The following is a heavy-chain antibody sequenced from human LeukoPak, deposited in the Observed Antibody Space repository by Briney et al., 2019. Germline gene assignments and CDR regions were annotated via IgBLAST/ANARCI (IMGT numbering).Heavy chain of an antibody. J-gene: IGHJ4*02. Sequence: SETLSLTCAVYGGSFSGYYWSWIRQPPGKGLEWIGEINHSGSTNYNPSLKSRVTISVDTSKNQFPLKLSSVTAADTAVYYCARAVRLYDSSGYYGYWGQGTLVTVSS. V-gene: IGHV4-34*01. CDR3: ARAVRLYDSSGYYGY. CDR1: GGSFSGYY. CDR2: INHSGST. D-gene: IGHD3-22*01.